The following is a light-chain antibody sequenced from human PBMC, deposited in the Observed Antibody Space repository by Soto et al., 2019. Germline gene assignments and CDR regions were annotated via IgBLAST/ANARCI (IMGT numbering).Light chain of an antibody. CDR2: LNSDGRH. J-gene: IGLJ2*01. CDR3: QTWGTGTVV. CDR1: SGHSSYD. Sequence: QSVLTQSPSASASLGASVKLTCTLSSGHSSYDIAWHQQQPEKGPRSLMTLNSDGRHTKGDGVPDRFSGSTSGAERYLTISSLQSEDEADYYCQTWGTGTVVFGGGTKLTVL. V-gene: IGLV4-69*01.